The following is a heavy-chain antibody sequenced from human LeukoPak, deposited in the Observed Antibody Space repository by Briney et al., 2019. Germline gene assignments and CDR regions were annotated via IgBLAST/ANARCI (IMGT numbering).Heavy chain of an antibody. D-gene: IGHD3-10*01. Sequence: GGSLRLSCAASGFTFSRYDMHWVRQAPGKGLEYVSGVSSNGDRTYYAKSVKGRFTISRDNSKNTLYLQMGSLRAEDMAVYYCAGGSGTFSPDYWGQGTLVTVSS. J-gene: IGHJ4*02. CDR2: VSSNGDRT. CDR3: AGGSGTFSPDY. CDR1: GFTFSRYD. V-gene: IGHV3-64*01.